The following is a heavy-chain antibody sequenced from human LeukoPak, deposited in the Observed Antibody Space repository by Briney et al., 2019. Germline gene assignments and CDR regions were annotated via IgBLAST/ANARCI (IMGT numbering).Heavy chain of an antibody. CDR3: AKDAMTTVTTPTVYYYYGMDV. CDR2: ISYDGSNK. V-gene: IGHV3-30*18. CDR1: GFTFSSYG. D-gene: IGHD4-4*01. J-gene: IGHJ6*02. Sequence: PGRSLRLSCAASGFTFSSYGMPWVRQAPGKGLEWVAVISYDGSNKYYADSVKGRFTISRDNSKNTLYLQMNSLRAEDTAVYYCAKDAMTTVTTPTVYYYYGMDVWGQGTTVTVSS.